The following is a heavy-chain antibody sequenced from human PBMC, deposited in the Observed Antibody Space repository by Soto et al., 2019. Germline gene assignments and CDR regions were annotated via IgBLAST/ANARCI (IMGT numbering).Heavy chain of an antibody. Sequence: SETLSLTCTVSGGSISSGGYYWSWIRQHPGKGLEWIGYIYYSGSTYYNPSLKSRVTISVDTSKNQFSLKLSSVTAADTAVYYCARELYYYGSGGYYKYYYYMDVWGKGTTGTVSS. D-gene: IGHD3-10*01. CDR3: ARELYYYGSGGYYKYYYYMDV. V-gene: IGHV4-31*03. CDR2: IYYSGST. CDR1: GGSISSGGYY. J-gene: IGHJ6*03.